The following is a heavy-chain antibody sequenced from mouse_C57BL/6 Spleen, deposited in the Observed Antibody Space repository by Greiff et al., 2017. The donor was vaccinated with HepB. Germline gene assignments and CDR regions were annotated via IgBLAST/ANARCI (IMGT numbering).Heavy chain of an antibody. CDR3: ARRASVYYYGSSCFDD. J-gene: IGHJ2*01. CDR2: ILPGSGST. D-gene: IGHD1-1*01. CDR1: GYTFTGYW. V-gene: IGHV1-9*01. Sequence: QVQLKESGAELMKPGASVKLSCKATGYTFTGYWIEWVKQRPGHGLEWIGEILPGSGSTNYNEKFKGKATFTADTSSNTAYIQLSSLTTEDSAIYYCARRASVYYYGSSCFDDWGQGTTLTVSS.